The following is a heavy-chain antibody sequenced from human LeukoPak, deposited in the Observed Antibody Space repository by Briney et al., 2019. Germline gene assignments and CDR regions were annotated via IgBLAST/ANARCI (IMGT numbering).Heavy chain of an antibody. D-gene: IGHD2-21*01. CDR3: ARDDPQGNYLDCGYLDV. V-gene: IGHV3-30*03. CDR1: GFKFSSYG. CDR2: ISYDGSHS. Sequence: GGSLRLSCAASGFKFSSYGIHWVRQAPGMGLEWVAVISYDGSHSKSADSVKGRALISRDNARNTVILEMRSLKTEDMATYYCARDDPQGNYLDCGYLDVWGRGTTVSVSS. J-gene: IGHJ6*01.